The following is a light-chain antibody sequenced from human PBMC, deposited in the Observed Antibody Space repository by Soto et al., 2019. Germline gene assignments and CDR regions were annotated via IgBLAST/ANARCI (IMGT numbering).Light chain of an antibody. Sequence: EIVLTQSPGTLSLSPGERATLSCRASQSLNARYLAWYQVKPGQAPRLLFYGASSRATGIPDRFIGSGSGTDFTLTITGLEPEDFAVYYCQQFHISRTFXQGTKADIK. J-gene: IGKJ1*01. V-gene: IGKV3-20*01. CDR1: QSLNARY. CDR3: QQFHISRT. CDR2: GAS.